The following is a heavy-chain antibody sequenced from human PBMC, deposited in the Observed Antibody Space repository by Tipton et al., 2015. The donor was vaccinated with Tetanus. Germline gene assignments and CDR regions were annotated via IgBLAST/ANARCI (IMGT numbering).Heavy chain of an antibody. J-gene: IGHJ3*02. D-gene: IGHD3-10*01. CDR3: ARWGVASGSSNLYAFDI. V-gene: IGHV4-59*01. CDR1: GASIRSYY. Sequence: TLSLTCSVSGASIRSYYWNWIRQVPGKGLEWIGYTHHSGNTKYNPSLSGRVTTSVDTSKNQFSLKISSLTAADTAVYYCARWGVASGSSNLYAFDIWGQGTMVRVS. CDR2: THHSGNT.